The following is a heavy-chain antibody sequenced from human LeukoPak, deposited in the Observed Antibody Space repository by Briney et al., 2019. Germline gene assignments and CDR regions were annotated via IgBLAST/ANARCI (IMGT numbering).Heavy chain of an antibody. CDR1: GGSISSYY. V-gene: IGHV4-59*08. J-gene: IGHJ4*02. CDR3: ARVDDTAMVTAN. D-gene: IGHD5-18*01. CDR2: IYYSGST. Sequence: SETLSLTCTVSGGSISSYYWSWIRQPPGKGLEWIGYIYYSGSTNYNPSLKSRVTISVDTSKNQFSLKLGSVTAADTAVYYCARVDDTAMVTANWGQGTLVTVSS.